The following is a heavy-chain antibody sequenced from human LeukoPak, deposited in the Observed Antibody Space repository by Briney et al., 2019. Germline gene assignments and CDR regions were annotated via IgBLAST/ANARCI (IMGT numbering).Heavy chain of an antibody. V-gene: IGHV3-23*01. D-gene: IGHD4-17*01. CDR1: GFTFSSYA. Sequence: GGSLRLSCAASGFTFSSYAMSWVRQAPGKGLEWVSAISGSGGSTYYADSVKGRFTISRDNSKNTLYLQMNSLRAEDTAVYYCAKALPWSMTTVTNWFDPWGQGTLVTVSS. CDR3: AKALPWSMTTVTNWFDP. CDR2: ISGSGGST. J-gene: IGHJ5*02.